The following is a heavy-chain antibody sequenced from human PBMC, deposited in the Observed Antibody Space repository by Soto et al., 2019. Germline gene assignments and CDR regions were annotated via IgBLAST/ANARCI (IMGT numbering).Heavy chain of an antibody. Sequence: GXSVKVSFKASGNTFTNYDIHWVRQATGQGLEWMGWMNPNSGNTGYAQKLQGRVTMTRNTSISTAYMELSSLRSEDTAVYYCARGGFFYGDYLPLDYWGQGTLVTVSS. CDR3: ARGGFFYGDYLPLDY. CDR1: GNTFTNYD. D-gene: IGHD4-17*01. J-gene: IGHJ4*02. CDR2: MNPNSGNT. V-gene: IGHV1-8*01.